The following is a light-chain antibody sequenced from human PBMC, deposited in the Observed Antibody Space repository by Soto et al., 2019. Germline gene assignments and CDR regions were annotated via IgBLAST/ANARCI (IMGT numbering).Light chain of an antibody. CDR1: SSNIGAGYD. CDR2: GKA. J-gene: IGLJ2*01. Sequence: QSVLTQPPSVSGAPGQRVTISCTGSSSNIGAGYDVHWYQQLPGRAPKLLIYGKANRTKGVPDRFSGSNSGTSATLAITGLQAEEEAKYYCLSFDSGLSVVFGGGTKLTAL. CDR3: LSFDSGLSVV. V-gene: IGLV1-40*01.